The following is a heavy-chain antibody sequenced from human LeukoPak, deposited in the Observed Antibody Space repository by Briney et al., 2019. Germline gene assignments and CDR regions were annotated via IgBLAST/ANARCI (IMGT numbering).Heavy chain of an antibody. CDR1: GGSISSSSYY. Sequence: SSETQSLTCTVSGGSISSSSYYWGWIRQPPGEGLEWIGRIYYSGSTYYNPSLKSRVTISVDTSKKQSSLKLSSVTAADTAVYYCARAFRLAVDAFDGCGQGTMVTVSS. J-gene: IGHJ3*01. D-gene: IGHD3-9*01. V-gene: IGHV4-39*01. CDR2: IYYSGST. CDR3: ARAFRLAVDAFDG.